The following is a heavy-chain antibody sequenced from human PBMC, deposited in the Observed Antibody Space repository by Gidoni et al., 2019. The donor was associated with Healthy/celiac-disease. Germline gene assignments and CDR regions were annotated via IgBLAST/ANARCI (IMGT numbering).Heavy chain of an antibody. CDR1: GFTFSSYS. Sequence: EVQLVESGGGLVKPGGSLRLSCAASGFTFSSYSMNWVRQAPGKGLEWVSSISSSSSYIYYADSVKGRFTISRDNAKNSLYLQMNSLRAEDTAVYYCASWLAPAAIGGYYYYGMDVWGQGTTVTVSS. CDR2: ISSSSSYI. J-gene: IGHJ6*02. V-gene: IGHV3-21*01. CDR3: ASWLAPAAIGGYYYYGMDV. D-gene: IGHD2-2*01.